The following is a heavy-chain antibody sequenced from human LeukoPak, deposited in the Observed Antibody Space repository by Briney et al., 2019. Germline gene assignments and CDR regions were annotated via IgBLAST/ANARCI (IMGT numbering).Heavy chain of an antibody. Sequence: GGSLRPSCAASGFTFSSFAMSWVRQAPGKGLEWVSTISGSGGSTNYADSVKGRFTFSRDNSKNTLYLQMNSLRAEDTAVYYCAKDLPDYGDYIEGYWGQGTLVTVSS. CDR3: AKDLPDYGDYIEGY. D-gene: IGHD4-17*01. CDR1: GFTFSSFA. CDR2: ISGSGGST. V-gene: IGHV3-23*01. J-gene: IGHJ4*02.